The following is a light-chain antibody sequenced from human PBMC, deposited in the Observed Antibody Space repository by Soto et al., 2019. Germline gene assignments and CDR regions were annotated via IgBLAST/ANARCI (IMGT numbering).Light chain of an antibody. V-gene: IGLV2-8*01. CDR1: SSDIGGYDY. CDR3: SSYAGSNNLV. Sequence: QSALTQPPSASGSPGQSVTISCTGTSSDIGGYDYVSWYQQHPGTAPKLIIYEVNKRPSGVPDRFSGSKSGNTASLTVSGLQAEDEADYYCSSYAGSNNLVFAGGTKVTVL. CDR2: EVN. J-gene: IGLJ3*02.